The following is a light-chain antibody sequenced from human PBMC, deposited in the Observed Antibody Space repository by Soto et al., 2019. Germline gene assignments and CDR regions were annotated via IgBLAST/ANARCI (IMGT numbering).Light chain of an antibody. CDR1: QSISSW. Sequence: DIQMTQSPSTLSASVEDRVTITCRASQSISSWLAWYQQKPGKAPKLLIYDASSLESGVPSRFSGSGSGTEFTLTISRLQPDDFATYYCQQYRTFGQGTKVEIK. CDR3: QQYRT. CDR2: DAS. J-gene: IGKJ1*01. V-gene: IGKV1-5*01.